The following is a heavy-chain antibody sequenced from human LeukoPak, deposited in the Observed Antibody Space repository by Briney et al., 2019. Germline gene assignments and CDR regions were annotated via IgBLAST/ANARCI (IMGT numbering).Heavy chain of an antibody. V-gene: IGHV1-2*02. D-gene: IGHD2-15*01. Sequence: GASVKVSCKASGYTFTGYYMHWVRQAPGQGLEWMRWINPNSGGTNYAQKFQGRVTMTRDTSISTAYMELSRLRSDDTAVYYCARGGQDIVVEDAFDIWGQGTMVTVSS. CDR3: ARGGQDIVVEDAFDI. CDR2: INPNSGGT. J-gene: IGHJ3*02. CDR1: GYTFTGYY.